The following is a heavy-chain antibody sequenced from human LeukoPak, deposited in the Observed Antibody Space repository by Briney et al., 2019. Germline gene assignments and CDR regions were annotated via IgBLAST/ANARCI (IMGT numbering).Heavy chain of an antibody. D-gene: IGHD3-16*02. Sequence: GRSLRLSCAASGFTFDDYAMHWVRQAPGKGLEWVSGLTWNSGSIDYVDSVKGRFTISRDNAKNSLYLQMNSLRAEDTALYYCAKERESYYFDYWGQGTLVTVSS. J-gene: IGHJ4*02. CDR3: AKERESYYFDY. V-gene: IGHV3-9*01. CDR1: GFTFDDYA. CDR2: LTWNSGSI.